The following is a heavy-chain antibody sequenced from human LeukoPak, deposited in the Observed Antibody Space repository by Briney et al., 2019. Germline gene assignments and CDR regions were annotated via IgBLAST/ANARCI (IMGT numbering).Heavy chain of an antibody. Sequence: GGSLRLSCAASGFTFSSYAMHWVRQAPGKGLEWVSSISSSSIYKYYADSVKGRFTISRDNARKSLYLQMNSLRVEDTAVYFCARVVWDSSGYYIDYWGQGSLVTVSS. CDR3: ARVVWDSSGYYIDY. J-gene: IGHJ4*02. CDR2: ISSSSIYK. CDR1: GFTFSSYA. D-gene: IGHD3-22*01. V-gene: IGHV3-21*01.